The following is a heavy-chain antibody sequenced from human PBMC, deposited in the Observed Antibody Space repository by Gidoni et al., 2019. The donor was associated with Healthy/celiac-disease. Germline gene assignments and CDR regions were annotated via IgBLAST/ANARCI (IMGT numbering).Heavy chain of an antibody. CDR3: ARDGNDYGDYDLDY. J-gene: IGHJ4*02. CDR2: ISYDGSNK. V-gene: IGHV3-30-3*01. CDR1: GFTFSSYA. D-gene: IGHD4-17*01. Sequence: QVQLVASGGGVVQPGRSLRLSCAASGFTFSSYAMHWVRQAPGKGLEWVAVISYDGSNKYYADSVKGRFTISRDNSKNTLYLQMNSLRAEDTAVYYCARDGNDYGDYDLDYWGQGTLVTVSS.